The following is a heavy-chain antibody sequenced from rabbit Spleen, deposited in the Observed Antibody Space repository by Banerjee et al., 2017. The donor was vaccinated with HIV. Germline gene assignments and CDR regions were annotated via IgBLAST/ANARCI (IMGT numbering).Heavy chain of an antibody. CDR3: ARDSGTSFSSYGMDL. V-gene: IGHV1S40*01. Sequence: QSLEESGGDLVKPGASLTLTCTASGFYFSSNYYMCWVRQAPGKGLEWIACIYGGSSGNTYYASWAKGRFTISKASSTAVTLQMTSLTAADTATYFCARDSGTSFSSYGMDLWGPGTLVTVS. CDR2: IYGGSSGNT. J-gene: IGHJ6*01. CDR1: GFYFSSNYY. D-gene: IGHD8-1*01.